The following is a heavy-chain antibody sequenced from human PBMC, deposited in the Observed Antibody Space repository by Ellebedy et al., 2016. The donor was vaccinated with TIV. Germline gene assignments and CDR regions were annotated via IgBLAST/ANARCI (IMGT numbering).Heavy chain of an antibody. CDR2: ISAYNGNT. V-gene: IGHV1-18*01. J-gene: IGHJ4*02. CDR1: GYNFNNYG. CDR3: ARRGRKVGASYY. D-gene: IGHD1-26*01. Sequence: AASVKVSCKSSGYNFNNYGITWVRQAPGQGLEWMGWISAYNGNTYYAQSLQGRVTMTADTSTSTSYMELKRLTSDDTAVYYCARRGRKVGASYYWGQGTLVTVSS.